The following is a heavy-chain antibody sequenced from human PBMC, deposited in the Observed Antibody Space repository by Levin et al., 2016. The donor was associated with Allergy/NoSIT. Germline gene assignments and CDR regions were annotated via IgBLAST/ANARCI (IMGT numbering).Heavy chain of an antibody. Sequence: SETLSLTCSVSGVSINNYYWSWVRQPPGKGLEWIGHMSNTGTTNYNPSLESRVTISSDTSKTQLSLKLRSVTAADTAVYYCVRVNWNDKDWTVGYDIWGQGTMVTVSS. V-gene: IGHV4-59*08. CDR3: VRVNWNDKDWTVGYDI. J-gene: IGHJ3*02. CDR2: MSNTGTT. CDR1: GVSINNYY. D-gene: IGHD1-1*01.